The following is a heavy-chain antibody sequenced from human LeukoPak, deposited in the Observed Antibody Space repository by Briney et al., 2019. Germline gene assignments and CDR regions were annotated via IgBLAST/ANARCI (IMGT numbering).Heavy chain of an antibody. CDR2: IYYNGST. Sequence: PSETLSLTCTVSGRSISTYFWDWIRQPPGKGLEWVGYIYYNGSTNYNPSLKSRVTISVDTSKHRFALRLSSVTAADTAVCYCARDRRYYIESGGQFDYWGEGTLVTVSS. V-gene: IGHV4-59*01. D-gene: IGHD3-10*01. J-gene: IGHJ4*02. CDR3: ARDRRYYIESGGQFDY. CDR1: GRSISTYF.